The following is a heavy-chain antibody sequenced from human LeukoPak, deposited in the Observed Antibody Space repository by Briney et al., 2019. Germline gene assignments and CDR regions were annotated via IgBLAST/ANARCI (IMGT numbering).Heavy chain of an antibody. D-gene: IGHD3-22*01. J-gene: IGHJ4*02. V-gene: IGHV3-23*01. CDR2: IPSSGPIT. CDR1: GFTFSSYA. Sequence: GGSLRLSCAASGFTFSSYAMSWVRQAPGKGLEWVSGIPSSGPITYYADSVKGRFTISRDNSKNTLYLQMNSLRAEDTAVYYCASSYDSSGYYGGFDYWGQGTLVTVSS. CDR3: ASSYDSSGYYGGFDY.